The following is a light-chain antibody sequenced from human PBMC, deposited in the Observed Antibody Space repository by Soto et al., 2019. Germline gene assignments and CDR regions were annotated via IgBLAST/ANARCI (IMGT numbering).Light chain of an antibody. Sequence: EIVLTQSPGTLSLSPGERATLSCRASQSVSRNYLAWYQQRPGQAPRLLIYDAFNRATGIPDRFSGRGSGTDFTLTISSLQPEDFATYYCQQSFRTPFTFGPGNKLDIK. CDR1: QSVSRNY. CDR3: QQSFRTPFT. CDR2: DAF. J-gene: IGKJ3*01. V-gene: IGKV3D-20*02.